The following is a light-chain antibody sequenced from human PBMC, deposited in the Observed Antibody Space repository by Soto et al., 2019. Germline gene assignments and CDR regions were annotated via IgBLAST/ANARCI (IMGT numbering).Light chain of an antibody. CDR1: QTVSSSSLVCQSVSSGC. CDR3: QQYGSSRWT. J-gene: IGKJ1*01. CDR2: GAS. Sequence: EIVLTQSPGTLSLSPGERATLSCRASQTVSSSSLVCQSVSSGCLAWYQQKRGQAPRLLIYGASSRATGIPDRFSGSGSGTDFTLTISRLEPEDFAVYYCQQYGSSRWTFGQGTKVDIK. V-gene: IGKV3-20*01.